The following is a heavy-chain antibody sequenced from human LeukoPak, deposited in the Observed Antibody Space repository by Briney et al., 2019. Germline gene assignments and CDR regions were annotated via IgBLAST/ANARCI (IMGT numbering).Heavy chain of an antibody. D-gene: IGHD3-10*01. J-gene: IGHJ5*02. V-gene: IGHV3-7*01. CDR1: GFTFRRYS. CDR2: IKQDGSEI. CDR3: AKDMAFQTSPVKFDP. Sequence: GGSLRLSCAASGFTFRRYSMSWVRQAPGKGLEWVANIKQDGSEIYYVDSVKGRFTISRDNSKNTLYLQMNSLRAEDTAVYYCAKDMAFQTSPVKFDPWGQGTLVTVSS.